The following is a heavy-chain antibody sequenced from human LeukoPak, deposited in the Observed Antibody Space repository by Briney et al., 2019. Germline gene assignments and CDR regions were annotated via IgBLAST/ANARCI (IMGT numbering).Heavy chain of an antibody. J-gene: IGHJ6*03. CDR3: ASPPVPQAAAITPGYFYYYMDV. Sequence: GGSLRLSCAASGFTVSSNYMSWVRQAPGKGLEGVSVIYSGGSTYYADSVKGRFTISRDNSKNTLYLQMNSLRAEDTAVYYCASPPVPQAAAITPGYFYYYMDVWGKGTTVTVSS. V-gene: IGHV3-53*01. CDR1: GFTVSSNY. D-gene: IGHD6-13*01. CDR2: IYSGGST.